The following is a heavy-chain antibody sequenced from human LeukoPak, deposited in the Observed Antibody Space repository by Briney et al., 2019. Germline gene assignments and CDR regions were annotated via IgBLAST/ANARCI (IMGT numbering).Heavy chain of an antibody. J-gene: IGHJ6*03. D-gene: IGHD3-22*01. Sequence: APVKVSCKASGGTFSSYAISWVRQAPGQGLEWMGRIIPIFGTANYAQKFQGRVTITTDESTSTAYMELSSLRSEDTAVYYCARCLYYYDSSGYYYYYMDVWGKGTTVTVSS. CDR3: ARCLYYYDSSGYYYYYMDV. CDR1: GGTFSSYA. CDR2: IIPIFGTA. V-gene: IGHV1-69*05.